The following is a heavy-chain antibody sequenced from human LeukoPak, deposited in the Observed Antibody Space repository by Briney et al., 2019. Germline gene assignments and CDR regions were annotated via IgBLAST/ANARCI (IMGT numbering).Heavy chain of an antibody. CDR3: ARGPTPYSGSYYYFGY. J-gene: IGHJ4*02. V-gene: IGHV3-30-3*01. D-gene: IGHD1-26*01. Sequence: SGGSLRLSCAASGFTFSRYAMHWVRQAPGKGLEWVAVISYDGSNKYYADSVKGRFTISRDNSKNTLYLQMNSLRAEDTAVYYCARGPTPYSGSYYYFGYWGQGTLVTVSS. CDR2: ISYDGSNK. CDR1: GFTFSRYA.